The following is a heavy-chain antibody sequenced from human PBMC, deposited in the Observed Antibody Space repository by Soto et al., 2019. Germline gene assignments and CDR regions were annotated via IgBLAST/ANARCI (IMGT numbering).Heavy chain of an antibody. V-gene: IGHV5-51*01. CDR2: IFPSDSDI. CDR1: GYRFTSYW. CDR3: ARKDKSGYFNWFDP. J-gene: IGHJ5*02. Sequence: TGESLKISCRTSGYRFTSYWIAWVRQMPGKGLEWMGIIFPSDSDIRYSPSFQGQVTISADRSTSTVFLQWASLKASDTAVYFCARKDKSGYFNWFDPWGQGTLVTVSS. D-gene: IGHD3-22*01.